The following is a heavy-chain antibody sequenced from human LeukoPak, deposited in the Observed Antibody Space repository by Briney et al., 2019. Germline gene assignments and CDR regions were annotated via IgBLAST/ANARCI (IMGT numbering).Heavy chain of an antibody. CDR3: ARVPGFI. V-gene: IGHV3-30*02. Sequence: GGSLRLSCAASGFPFSDYGMHWVRQAPGKGLEWVAFIRYDGNNKYYADSVKGRFTISRDNSKNTLYLQMNSLRAEDTAVYYCARVPGFIWGQGTLVTVSS. J-gene: IGHJ4*02. D-gene: IGHD3-10*01. CDR1: GFPFSDYG. CDR2: IRYDGNNK.